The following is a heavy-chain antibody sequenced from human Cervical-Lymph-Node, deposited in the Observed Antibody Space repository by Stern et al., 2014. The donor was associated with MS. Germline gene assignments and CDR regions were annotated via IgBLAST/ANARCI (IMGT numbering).Heavy chain of an antibody. CDR1: GYSFTSYW. D-gene: IGHD5-18*01. J-gene: IGHJ4*02. V-gene: IGHV5-51*01. CDR3: ARRGYSYGYDL. Sequence: DQLVQSGAEVTKPGESLKISCKGSGYSFTSYWIGWVRPMPGKGLARMGIIYPGDSDTRYSPSFNGQVTISAHKPINPAHLQWSSLKSSDTAMYYCARRGYSYGYDLWGQGTLVTVSS. CDR2: IYPGDSDT.